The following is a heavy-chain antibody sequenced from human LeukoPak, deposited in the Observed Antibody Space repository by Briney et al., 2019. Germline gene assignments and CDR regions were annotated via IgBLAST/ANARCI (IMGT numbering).Heavy chain of an antibody. CDR1: GFTFSDYY. D-gene: IGHD3-10*01. J-gene: IGHJ4*02. V-gene: IGHV3-11*04. CDR2: ISSSGSTI. Sequence: GGSLRLSCAASGFTFSDYYMSWIRQAPGKGLEWVSYISSSGSTIYCADSVKGRFTISRDNAKNSLYLQMNSLRAEDTAVYYCARDNQDITYYFDYWGQGTLVTVSS. CDR3: ARDNQDITYYFDY.